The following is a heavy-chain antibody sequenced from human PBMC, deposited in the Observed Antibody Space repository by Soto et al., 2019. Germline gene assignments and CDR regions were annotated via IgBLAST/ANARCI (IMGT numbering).Heavy chain of an antibody. CDR2: ISYDGSNK. J-gene: IGHJ4*02. CDR3: ARPSSPTLRNYYDSSGYYFDY. D-gene: IGHD3-22*01. V-gene: IGHV3-30-3*01. CDR1: GFTFSSYA. Sequence: VQLLESGGGLVQPGGSLRLSCAASGFTFSSYAMSWVRQAPGKGLEWVAVISYDGSNKYYADSVKGRFTISRDNSKNTLYLQMNSLRAEDTAVYYCARPSSPTLRNYYDSSGYYFDYWGQGTLVTVSS.